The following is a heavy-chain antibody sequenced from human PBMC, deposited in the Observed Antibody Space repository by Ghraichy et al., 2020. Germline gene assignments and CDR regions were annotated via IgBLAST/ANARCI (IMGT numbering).Heavy chain of an antibody. D-gene: IGHD4-17*01. CDR3: AKETTGTTLDHFDY. J-gene: IGHJ4*02. CDR1: GFTFSSYA. V-gene: IGHV3-23*01. Sequence: GESLNISCAASGFTFSSYAMSWVRQAPGKGLEWVSGITGSGGSTYYADSVKGRSTISRDNSRNTLYLQMNSLRAEDTAVYYCAKETTGTTLDHFDYWGQGTLVTVSS. CDR2: ITGSGGST.